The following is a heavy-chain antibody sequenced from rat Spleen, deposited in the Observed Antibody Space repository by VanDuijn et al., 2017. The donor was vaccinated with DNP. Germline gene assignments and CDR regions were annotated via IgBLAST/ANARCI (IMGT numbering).Heavy chain of an antibody. CDR1: GYSITSNY. D-gene: IGHD1-5*01. Sequence: EVQLQESGPGLVKPSQSLSLTCSVTGYSITSNYWGWIRQFPGNKMEYIGHITYSGSTNYNPSLKSRISITRDTWKNQFFLQLNSVTTEDTATYYCARWGIGPHYFDYWGQGVMVTVSS. CDR3: ARWGIGPHYFDY. CDR2: ITYSGST. V-gene: IGHV3-1*01. J-gene: IGHJ2*01.